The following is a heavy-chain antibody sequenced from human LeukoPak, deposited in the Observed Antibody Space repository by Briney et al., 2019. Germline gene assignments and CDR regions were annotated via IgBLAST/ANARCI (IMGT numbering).Heavy chain of an antibody. V-gene: IGHV3-20*04. CDR1: GFTFDDYG. J-gene: IGHJ4*02. D-gene: IGHD3-3*01. Sequence: GGSLRHSCAASGFTFDDYGMSWVRQVPGKGLEWVSGINWNGGSTGYADSVKGRFTISRDNAKNSLYLQMDSLRVEDTALYYCARGIRFLEWLSGFDYWGQGTLVTVSS. CDR3: ARGIRFLEWLSGFDY. CDR2: INWNGGST.